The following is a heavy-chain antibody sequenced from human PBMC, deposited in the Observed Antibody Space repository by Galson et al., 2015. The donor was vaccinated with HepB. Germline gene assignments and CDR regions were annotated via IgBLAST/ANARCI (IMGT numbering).Heavy chain of an antibody. J-gene: IGHJ4*02. CDR1: GFTFSNYG. CDR3: AKGGSQGNGEYLFEY. D-gene: IGHD4-17*01. V-gene: IGHV3-30*18. CDR2: ISFDGSDK. Sequence: SLRLSCAASGFTFSNYGIHWVRQAPGKGLEWVAVISFDGSDKYYRDSVKGRFTISRDNSKNMLYLQMNSLRPEDTAVYYCAKGGSQGNGEYLFEYWGQGTLVTVSS.